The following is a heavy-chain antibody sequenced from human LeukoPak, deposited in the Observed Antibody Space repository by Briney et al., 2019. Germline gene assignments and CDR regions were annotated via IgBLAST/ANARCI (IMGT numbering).Heavy chain of an antibody. J-gene: IGHJ2*01. V-gene: IGHV4-59*01. Sequence: SETLSLTCIVSGGSISSYYWSWIRQPPGKGLEWIGYIYYSGSTNYNPSLKSRVTTSVDTSKNQFSLKLSSVTAADTAVYYCARRAYCGGDCPYWYFDLWGRGTLVTVSS. CDR3: ARRAYCGGDCPYWYFDL. CDR2: IYYSGST. D-gene: IGHD2-21*01. CDR1: GGSISSYY.